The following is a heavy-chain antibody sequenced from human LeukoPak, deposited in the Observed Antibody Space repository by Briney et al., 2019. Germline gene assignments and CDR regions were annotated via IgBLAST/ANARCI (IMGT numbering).Heavy chain of an antibody. CDR3: AKEGGYYDSLDY. D-gene: IGHD3-22*01. CDR1: GLTFSSYG. J-gene: IGHJ4*02. V-gene: IGHV3-30*18. Sequence: HAGGSLRLSCAASGLTFSSYGMHWVRQAPGKGLEWVAVISYDGSNKYYADSVKGRFTISRDNSKNTLYLQMNSLRAEDTAVYYCAKEGGYYDSLDYWGQGTLVTVSS. CDR2: ISYDGSNK.